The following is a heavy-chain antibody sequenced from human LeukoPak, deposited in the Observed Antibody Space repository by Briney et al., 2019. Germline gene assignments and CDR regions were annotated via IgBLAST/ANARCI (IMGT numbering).Heavy chain of an antibody. Sequence: GGSLRLYSEASGFSFSSYEMNWVRPAPGKKLEGGSYIRSSGSTTYYADSVKGRFTISRDNAKDSLYLQMNSLRAEDTAVYYCVRVGNSLNYFDCWGQGTLVTVSS. V-gene: IGHV3-48*03. CDR2: IRSSGSTT. D-gene: IGHD3-16*01. J-gene: IGHJ4*02. CDR1: GFSFSSYE. CDR3: VRVGNSLNYFDC.